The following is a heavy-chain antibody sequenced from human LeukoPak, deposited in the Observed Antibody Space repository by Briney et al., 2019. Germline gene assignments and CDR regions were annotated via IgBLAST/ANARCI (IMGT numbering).Heavy chain of an antibody. V-gene: IGHV3-23*01. CDR1: GFTFSSYA. Sequence: GGSLRLSCAASGFTFSSYAMSWVRQAPGEGLEWVSAISGSGGSTYYADSVKGRFTISRDNSKNTLYLQMNSLRAEDTAVYYCAKDRPLRYFDWLRARGDAFDIWGQGTMVTVSS. J-gene: IGHJ3*02. CDR2: ISGSGGST. D-gene: IGHD3-9*01. CDR3: AKDRPLRYFDWLRARGDAFDI.